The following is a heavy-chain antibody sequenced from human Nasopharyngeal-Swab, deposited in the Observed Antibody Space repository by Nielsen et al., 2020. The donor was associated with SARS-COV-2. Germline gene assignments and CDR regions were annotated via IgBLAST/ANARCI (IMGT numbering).Heavy chain of an antibody. J-gene: IGHJ4*02. CDR2: IYPGDSDT. D-gene: IGHD4-23*01. Sequence: GESLKISCKGSGYTFGSHWIGWVRQMPGKGLDWVGIIYPGDSDTKYSPSFRGQVTISADTSIDTAYLQWTSLEASDTATYYCARAPSGISLPYYFDFWGQGTLVTVSS. CDR1: GYTFGSHW. CDR3: ARAPSGISLPYYFDF. V-gene: IGHV5-51*01.